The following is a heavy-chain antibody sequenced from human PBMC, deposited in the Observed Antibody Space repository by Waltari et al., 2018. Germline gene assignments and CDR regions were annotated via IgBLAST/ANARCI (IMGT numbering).Heavy chain of an antibody. CDR2: IYHSGIL. D-gene: IGHD2-21*01. V-gene: IGHV4-38-2*01. CDR3: ERHEGCGGTTCDETGFYQH. J-gene: IGHJ1*01. Sequence: QVQLQESGPGLVKPWETLSLNCAVSGYSISNGYYWAWIRQPPGKGLEWLGIIYHSGILYYNPCLRSRVTISIDTSKNQCSLMLNSVTAADTAVYYCERHEGCGGTTCDETGFYQHWGQGTLVTVTS. CDR1: GYSISNGYY.